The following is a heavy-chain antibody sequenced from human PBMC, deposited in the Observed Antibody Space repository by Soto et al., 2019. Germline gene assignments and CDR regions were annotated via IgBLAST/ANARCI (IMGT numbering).Heavy chain of an antibody. J-gene: IGHJ6*02. Sequence: QVHLGQSGAEVKKPGSSVKVSCKASGGTFSTSAISWVRQAPGQGLEWVGGIMPVFPTPDYAQNFQGRVTSTADESTSTSYLELTSLRADDTAVYYCARDKDRIQLGGNYYYILDVWGQGTAIGVSS. CDR2: IMPVFPTP. CDR3: ARDKDRIQLGGNYYYILDV. V-gene: IGHV1-69*12. CDR1: GGTFSTSA. D-gene: IGHD1-1*01.